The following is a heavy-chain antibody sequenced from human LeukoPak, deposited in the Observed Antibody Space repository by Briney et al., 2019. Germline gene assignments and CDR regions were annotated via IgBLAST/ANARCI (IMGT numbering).Heavy chain of an antibody. CDR2: IIPIFGTA. D-gene: IGHD6-19*01. V-gene: IGHV1-69*05. J-gene: IGHJ6*03. Sequence: SVKVSCKASGGTFSSYAISWVRQAPGQGLEWMGGIIPIFGTANYAQKFQGRVTMTRDTSTSTVYMELSSLRSEDTAVYYCARLEIGSGWYRGTLGYMDVWGKGTTVTISS. CDR3: ARLEIGSGWYRGTLGYMDV. CDR1: GGTFSSYA.